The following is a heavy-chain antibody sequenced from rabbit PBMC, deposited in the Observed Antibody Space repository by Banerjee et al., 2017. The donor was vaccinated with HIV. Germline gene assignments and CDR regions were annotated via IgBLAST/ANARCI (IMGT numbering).Heavy chain of an antibody. CDR1: GFSFSSGDY. CDR3: ARDEDAGTRTKL. J-gene: IGHJ3*01. D-gene: IGHD4-2*01. V-gene: IGHV1S40*01. CDR2: IAGSSTGFT. Sequence: QSLEESGGGLVQPEGSLTLTCKASGFSFSSGDYICWVRQAPGKGLEWISCIAGSSTGFTYSATWAKGRFTISKTSSTTVTLQLNSLTVADTATYFCARDEDAGTRTKLWGQGTLVTVS.